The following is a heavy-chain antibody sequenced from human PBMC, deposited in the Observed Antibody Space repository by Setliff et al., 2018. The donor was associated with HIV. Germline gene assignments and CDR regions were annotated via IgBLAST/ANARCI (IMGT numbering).Heavy chain of an antibody. D-gene: IGHD3-3*01. J-gene: IGHJ6*03. V-gene: IGHV1-69*02. Sequence: SVKVSCKASRRTFNSHTINWVRQAPGQGLDWMGRIIPILGVANYAQRFQGKVTITADKSTSTAYMELTSLRFDDTAMYYCVRGVQSPPHYSYYYMDVWGEGTMGTVSS. CDR2: IIPILGVA. CDR1: RRTFNSHT. CDR3: VRGVQSPPHYSYYYMDV.